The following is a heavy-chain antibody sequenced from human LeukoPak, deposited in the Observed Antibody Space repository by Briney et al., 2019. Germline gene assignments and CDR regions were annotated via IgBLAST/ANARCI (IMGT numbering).Heavy chain of an antibody. J-gene: IGHJ4*02. CDR3: ARDLRSLMDYFDY. D-gene: IGHD2-8*01. V-gene: IGHV1-2*02. Sequence: ASVKVSCKAFGYAFSGFMTYWVRHALGEGAGRVACLNPSSGVTNYEQKFQGRVTMTRDTSISTAYMELSNLRSDDTAVYYCARDLRSLMDYFDYWGQGTLVTVSS. CDR2: LNPSSGVT. CDR1: GYAFSGFM.